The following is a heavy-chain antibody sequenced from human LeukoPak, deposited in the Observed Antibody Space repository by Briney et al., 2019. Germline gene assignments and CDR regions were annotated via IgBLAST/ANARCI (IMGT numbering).Heavy chain of an antibody. J-gene: IGHJ3*02. V-gene: IGHV4-59*01. D-gene: IGHD3-9*01. CDR1: GGSISSYY. CDR2: IYYSGST. CDR3: ARGDRYYDILTGYYSLAAVDAFDI. Sequence: SETLSLTCTVSGGSISSYYWSWIRQPPGKGLEWIGYIYYSGSTNYNPSLKSRVTISVDTSKNQFSLKLSSVTAAVTAVYYCARGDRYYDILTGYYSLAAVDAFDIWGQGTMVTVSS.